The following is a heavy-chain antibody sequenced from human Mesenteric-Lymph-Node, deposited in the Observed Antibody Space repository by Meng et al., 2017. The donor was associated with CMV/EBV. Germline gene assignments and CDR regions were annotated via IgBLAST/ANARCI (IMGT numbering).Heavy chain of an antibody. J-gene: IGHJ4*02. V-gene: IGHV3-66*01. CDR3: TGDSVSNPSLDY. CDR1: GFNVRDKY. D-gene: IGHD2-2*01. CDR2: IYRGDNT. Sequence: VDLVEAGGGLVQPGGSLRLSCAASGFNVRDKYMSWVRQAPGKGLEWVCIIYRGDNTYYIDSVKDRFTVSRDNSKNTMYLQMNSLRVEDTAVYYCTGDSVSNPSLDYWGQGTLVTVSS.